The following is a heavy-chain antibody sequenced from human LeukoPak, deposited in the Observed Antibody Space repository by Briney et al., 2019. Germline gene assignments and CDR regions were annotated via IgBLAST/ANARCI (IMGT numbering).Heavy chain of an antibody. D-gene: IGHD6-19*01. CDR2: IYHSGST. CDR1: GGSISSSNW. V-gene: IGHV4-4*02. J-gene: IGHJ4*02. CDR3: ARLTYSSGWYSDY. Sequence: SGTLSLTCAVSGGSISSSNWWSWVRQPPGKGLEWIGEIYHSGSTNYNPSLKSRVTISVDTSKNQFSLKLSSVTAADTAVYYCARLTYSSGWYSDYWGQGTLVTVSS.